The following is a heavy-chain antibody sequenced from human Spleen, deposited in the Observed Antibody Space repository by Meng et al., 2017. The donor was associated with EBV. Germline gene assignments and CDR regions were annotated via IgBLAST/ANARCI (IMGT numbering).Heavy chain of an antibody. CDR1: GFMFSNYG. Sequence: QVQLVESGGGVVQPGRSLRLSCAGSGFMFSNYGWHWVRQAPGKGLEWVAVISYDGRNQIYGHSVKGRFTISRDNSKKTLYLQMNSLRAEDSAVYYCARDLSGRFDPWGQGTLVTVSS. D-gene: IGHD1-26*01. CDR2: ISYDGRNQ. CDR3: ARDLSGRFDP. V-gene: IGHV3-30*03. J-gene: IGHJ5*02.